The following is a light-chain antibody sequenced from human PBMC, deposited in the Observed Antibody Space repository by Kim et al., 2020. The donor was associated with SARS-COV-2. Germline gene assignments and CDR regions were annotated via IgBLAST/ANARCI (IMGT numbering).Light chain of an antibody. J-gene: IGKJ1*01. CDR1: QTISSSY. Sequence: SQGQRATLSCRASQTISSSYLAWYQQKPGQTPRLLIYGASNRATGIPDRFSGSGSGTDFTLTISRLEPEDFAVYYCQQYGSSPRTFGQGTKVDIK. CDR3: QQYGSSPRT. V-gene: IGKV3-20*01. CDR2: GAS.